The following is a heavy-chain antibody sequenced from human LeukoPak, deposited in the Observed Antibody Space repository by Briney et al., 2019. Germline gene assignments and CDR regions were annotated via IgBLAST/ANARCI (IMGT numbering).Heavy chain of an antibody. J-gene: IGHJ4*02. CDR2: IIPIFGIA. Sequence: GASVKVSCKASGGTFSSYAISWVRQAPGQGLEWMGGIIPIFGIANYAQKFQGRVTITADKSTSTAYMELSSLRSEDTAVYYCARSLGNSGYDSYFDYWGQGTLVTVSS. V-gene: IGHV1-69*10. CDR1: GGTFSSYA. CDR3: ARSLGNSGYDSYFDY. D-gene: IGHD5-12*01.